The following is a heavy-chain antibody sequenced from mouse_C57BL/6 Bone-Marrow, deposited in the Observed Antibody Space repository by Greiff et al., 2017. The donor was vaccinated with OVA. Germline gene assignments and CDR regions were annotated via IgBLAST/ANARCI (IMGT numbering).Heavy chain of an antibody. J-gene: IGHJ1*03. CDR2: IWTGGGT. CDR1: GFSLTSYA. D-gene: IGHD1-1*01. CDR3: ARNRDYGSHWYFDV. Sequence: VKLKESGPGLVAPSQSLSITCTVSGFSLTSYAISWVRQPPGKGLEWLGVIWTGGGTNYNSALKSRLSISKDNSKSQVFLKMNSLQTDDTARYDCARNRDYGSHWYFDVWGTGTTVTVSS. V-gene: IGHV2-9-1*01.